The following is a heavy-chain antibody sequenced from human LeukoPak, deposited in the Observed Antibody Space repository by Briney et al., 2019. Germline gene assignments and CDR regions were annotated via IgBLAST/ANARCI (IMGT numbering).Heavy chain of an antibody. CDR2: INPNSGGT. D-gene: IGHD2-2*01. CDR1: GYTFTGSY. J-gene: IGHJ6*02. Sequence: ASVKVSCKASGYTFTGSYVHWVRQAPGQGLEWMGWINPNSGGTNYAQKFQGRVTMTRDTSISTAYMELSRLRSDDTAVYYCARDFVVVPAAPSAGMDVWGQGTTVTVSS. CDR3: ARDFVVVPAAPSAGMDV. V-gene: IGHV1-2*02.